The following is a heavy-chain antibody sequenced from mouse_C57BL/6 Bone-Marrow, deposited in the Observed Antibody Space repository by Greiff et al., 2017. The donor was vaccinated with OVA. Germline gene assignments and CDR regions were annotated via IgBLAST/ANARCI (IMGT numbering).Heavy chain of an antibody. J-gene: IGHJ2*01. V-gene: IGHV5-6*02. Sequence: EVMLVESGGDLVKPGGSLKLSCAASGFTFSSYGMSWVRQTPDKRLEWVATISSGGSYTYYPDSVKGRFTISRDNAKNTLYLQMSSLKSEDTAMYYCARRLSSHFDYWGQGTTLTVSS. CDR2: ISSGGSYT. CDR3: ARRLSSHFDY. CDR1: GFTFSSYG.